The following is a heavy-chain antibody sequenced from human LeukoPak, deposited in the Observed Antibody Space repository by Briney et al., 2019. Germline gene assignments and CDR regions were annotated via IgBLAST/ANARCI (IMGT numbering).Heavy chain of an antibody. D-gene: IGHD3-10*01. J-gene: IGHJ5*02. CDR1: GRSISLGYY. CDR3: AASVWFGELIDSP. CDR2: VFHDGST. V-gene: IGHV4-38-2*02. Sequence: SETLSLTCTVSGRSISLGYYWGWIRQPPGKGLEWIGSVFHDGSTHYNPSLKSRVTISVDTSKNQFSLKLSSVTAADTAVYYCAASVWFGELIDSPWGQGTLVTVSS.